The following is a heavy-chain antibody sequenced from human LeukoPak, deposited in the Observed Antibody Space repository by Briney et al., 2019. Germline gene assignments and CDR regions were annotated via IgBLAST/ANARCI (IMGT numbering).Heavy chain of an antibody. J-gene: IGHJ5*02. CDR3: VRLGYYDILTGYLPDRWFDP. Sequence: SETLSLTCTVSGGSISSYYWSWIRQPPGKGLEWIGYIYYSGSTNYNPSLKSRVTISEDTSKNQFSLKLSSVTAADTAVYYCVRLGYYDILTGYLPDRWFDPWGQGTLVTVSS. D-gene: IGHD3-9*01. CDR1: GGSISSYY. V-gene: IGHV4-59*08. CDR2: IYYSGST.